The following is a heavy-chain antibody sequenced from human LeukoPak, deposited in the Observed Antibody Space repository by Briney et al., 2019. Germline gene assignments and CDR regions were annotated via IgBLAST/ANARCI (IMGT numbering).Heavy chain of an antibody. J-gene: IGHJ5*02. CDR3: ARAPYYYGSGSSNWFDP. CDR1: GYTLTGYY. Sequence: ASVKVSCKASGYTLTGYYMHWVRQAPGQGLEWMGWINPNSGGTNYAQKFQGWVTMTRDTSISTAYMELSRLRSDDTAVYYCARAPYYYGSGSSNWFDPWGQGTLVTVSS. D-gene: IGHD3-10*01. V-gene: IGHV1-2*04. CDR2: INPNSGGT.